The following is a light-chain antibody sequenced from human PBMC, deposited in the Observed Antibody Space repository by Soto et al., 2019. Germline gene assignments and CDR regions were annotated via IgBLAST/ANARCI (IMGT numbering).Light chain of an antibody. CDR2: DVS. Sequence: QSALTQPASVSGSPGQSITISCTGTSSDVGGYNYVSWYQQHPGKAPKLMIYDVSNRPSGVSNRVSGSKSGNTASLTISGLQAEDEADYYCSSSTSSSTLVVVGGGTKLTVL. J-gene: IGLJ2*01. V-gene: IGLV2-14*01. CDR3: SSSTSSSTLVV. CDR1: SSDVGGYNY.